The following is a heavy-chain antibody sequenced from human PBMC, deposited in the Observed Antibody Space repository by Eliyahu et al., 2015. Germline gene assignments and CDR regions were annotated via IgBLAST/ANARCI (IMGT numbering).Heavy chain of an antibody. Sequence: QITLKESGPTLVKPTQTLTLTCSFSGXSFXRGVGVGWXRXPQGKAXEWLALIYWDDDKRYRPSLMRRLTVTRDVAKSQVVLTMTDVDPADTATYFCAHRLPLPGYDFWSGYFDYWGQGILGTVSP. D-gene: IGHD3-3*01. CDR2: IYWDDDK. J-gene: IGHJ4*02. CDR3: AHRLPLPGYDFWSGYFDY. V-gene: IGHV2-5*02. CDR1: GXSFXRGVG.